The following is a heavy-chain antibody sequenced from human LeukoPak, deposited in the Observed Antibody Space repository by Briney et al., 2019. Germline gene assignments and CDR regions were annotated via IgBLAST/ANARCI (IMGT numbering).Heavy chain of an antibody. CDR1: GFTLSSYA. D-gene: IGHD3-16*02. J-gene: IGHJ6*03. CDR2: ISYDGSNK. Sequence: GGSLRLSCVASGFTLSSYAMHWVRQAPNKGLEWVAVISYDGSNKYYADSVKGRFTISRDKSKNTLYLQMNSLRAEDTAVYYCAKDSIVYYYYYMDVWGKGTTVTVSS. V-gene: IGHV3-30*18. CDR3: AKDSIVYYYYYMDV.